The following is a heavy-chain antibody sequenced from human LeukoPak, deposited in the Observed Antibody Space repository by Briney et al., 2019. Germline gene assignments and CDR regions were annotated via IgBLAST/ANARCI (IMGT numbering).Heavy chain of an antibody. CDR1: GYTFTSYY. D-gene: IGHD5-24*01. CDR2: INPSGGST. J-gene: IGHJ4*02. Sequence: ASVKVSCKASGYTFTSYYMHWVRQAPGQGLEWIGIINPSGGSTSYAQKFQGRVTMTRDTSTSTVYMELSSLRSEDTAVYYCARDGYTPKTGSDYYFDYWGQGTLVTVSS. V-gene: IGHV1-46*01. CDR3: ARDGYTPKTGSDYYFDY.